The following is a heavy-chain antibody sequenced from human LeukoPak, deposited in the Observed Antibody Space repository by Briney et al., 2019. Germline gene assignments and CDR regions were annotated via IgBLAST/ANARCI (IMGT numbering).Heavy chain of an antibody. Sequence: GGSLRLSCAASGFTFSTYAMSWVRQAPGKGLEWVLAISGSGGSTYYADSVKGRFTISRDNSKNTLYLQMNSLRAEDTSIYFCAKALEQETVIALDSWGQGTLITVSS. CDR2: ISGSGGST. CDR1: GFTFSTYA. V-gene: IGHV3-23*01. J-gene: IGHJ4*02. D-gene: IGHD6-13*01. CDR3: AKALEQETVIALDS.